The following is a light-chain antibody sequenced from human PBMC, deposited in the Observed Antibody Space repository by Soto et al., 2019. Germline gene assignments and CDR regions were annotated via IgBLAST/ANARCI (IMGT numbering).Light chain of an antibody. CDR1: QDISNS. CDR3: QQYDIYPFT. V-gene: IGKV1-16*02. Sequence: DIQMTQSPSSLSASVGDRVTITCRASQDISNSLAWFQQKPGEAPKSLIYDASSLQSGVPSKFSGSGSGTDFTVTISSLQPEDFATYYCQQYDIYPFTFGGGTKVEIK. J-gene: IGKJ4*01. CDR2: DAS.